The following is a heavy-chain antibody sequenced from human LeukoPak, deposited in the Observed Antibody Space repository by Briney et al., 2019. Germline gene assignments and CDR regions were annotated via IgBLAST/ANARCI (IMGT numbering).Heavy chain of an antibody. CDR3: ARAHLWGVSSGYYLNY. J-gene: IGHJ4*02. CDR1: GYTFTSYG. V-gene: IGHV1-18*01. CDR2: ISADNGNT. D-gene: IGHD3-22*01. Sequence: ASVKVSCKASGYTFTSYGISWVRQAPGQGLEWMGWISADNGNTNYAQKLQGRVTMTTDTSTSTAYMELRSLRSDDTAVYYCARAHLWGVSSGYYLNYWGQGTLVTVSS.